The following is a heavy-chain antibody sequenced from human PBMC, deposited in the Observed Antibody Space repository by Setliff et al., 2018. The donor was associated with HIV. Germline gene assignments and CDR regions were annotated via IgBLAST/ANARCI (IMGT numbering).Heavy chain of an antibody. D-gene: IGHD2-2*01. J-gene: IGHJ4*02. V-gene: IGHV4-34*01. CDR1: GGPLSGHY. CDR2: TSHSGKT. Sequence: PSETLSLTCAVYGGPLSGHYWSWIRQPPGQGLEWIGETSHSGKTNYNPSLKSKVTISVDTSKNQFSLKLTSVTAADTAVYYCVTSSSWSSRLNFWGPGMLVTVSS. CDR3: VTSSSWSSRLNF.